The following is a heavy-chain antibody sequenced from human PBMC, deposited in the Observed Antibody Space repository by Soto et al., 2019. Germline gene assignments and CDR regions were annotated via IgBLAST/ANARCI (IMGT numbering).Heavy chain of an antibody. V-gene: IGHV1-69*13. CDR2: IIPIFGTA. D-gene: IGHD2-2*01. CDR3: ARDDIVVVPAAPTYYYYGMDV. CDR1: GGTFSSYA. Sequence: SVKVSCKASGGTFSSYAISWVRQAPGQGLEWMGGIIPIFGTANYAQKFQGRVTITADESTSTAYMELSSLRSEDTAVYYCARDDIVVVPAAPTYYYYGMDVWGQGTTVTVS. J-gene: IGHJ6*02.